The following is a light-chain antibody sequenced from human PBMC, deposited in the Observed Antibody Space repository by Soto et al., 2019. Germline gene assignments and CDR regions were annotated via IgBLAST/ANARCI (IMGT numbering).Light chain of an antibody. CDR1: SSDVGGYNY. CDR3: GSYTNSSTPFV. Sequence: QSALTQSASVSGSPGQSITISCTGTSSDVGGYNYVSWYQHHPGKAPKLVIYEVSNRPSGVSNRFSGSKSGNTASLTISGLLAEDEADYYCGSYTNSSTPFVFGSGTKVIVL. J-gene: IGLJ1*01. CDR2: EVS. V-gene: IGLV2-14*01.